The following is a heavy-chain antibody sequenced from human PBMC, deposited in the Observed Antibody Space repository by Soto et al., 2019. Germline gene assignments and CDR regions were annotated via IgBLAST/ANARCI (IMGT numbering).Heavy chain of an antibody. CDR2: IYWDDDK. D-gene: IGHD4-17*01. Sequence: SGPTLVNPTHTVTLTCTFSGFSLSTSGVGVGWIRQPPGKALEWLALIYWDDDKRYSPSLKDRLAISKDTSSNQVVLTINNMDPGETATYFCAHAGDYDLLTFDHWGPGTLV. J-gene: IGHJ4*02. CDR1: GFSLSTSGVG. V-gene: IGHV2-5*02. CDR3: AHAGDYDLLTFDH.